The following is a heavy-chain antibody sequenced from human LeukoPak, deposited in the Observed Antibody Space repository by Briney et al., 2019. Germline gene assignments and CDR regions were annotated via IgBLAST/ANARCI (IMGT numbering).Heavy chain of an antibody. CDR3: ARETRRGGDYEANLDY. J-gene: IGHJ4*02. CDR1: GGSISSFY. CDR2: IYTSGSN. Sequence: SETLSLTCTVSGGSISSFYWSWIRQPAGRGLEWIGRIYTSGSNNYNPSLKSRVTMSVDTSNNQFSLKLSSVTAADTAVYYCARETRRGGDYEANLDYWGQGTLVTVS. D-gene: IGHD1-26*01. V-gene: IGHV4-4*07.